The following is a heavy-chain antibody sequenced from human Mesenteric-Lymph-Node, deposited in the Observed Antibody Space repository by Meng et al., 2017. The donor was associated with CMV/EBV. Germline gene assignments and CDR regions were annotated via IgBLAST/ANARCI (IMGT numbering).Heavy chain of an antibody. CDR1: GYTFTSYY. D-gene: IGHD1-26*01. Sequence: ASVKVSCKASGYTFTSYYMHWVRQAPGQGLEWMGIINPSGGSTSYAQKFQGRVTMTRDTSTSTVYMELSSLRSDDTAVYYCARDIVGATSYHYYGLDVWGQGTTVTVSS. V-gene: IGHV1-46*01. J-gene: IGHJ6*02. CDR3: ARDIVGATSYHYYGLDV. CDR2: INPSGGST.